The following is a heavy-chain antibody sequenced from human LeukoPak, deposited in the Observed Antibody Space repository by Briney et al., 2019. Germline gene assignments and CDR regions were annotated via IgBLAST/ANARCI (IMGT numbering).Heavy chain of an antibody. CDR2: ILDSGYST. D-gene: IGHD3-16*01. CDR1: GFTFSSYA. J-gene: IGHJ6*03. V-gene: IGHV3-23*01. Sequence: GGSLRLSCAASGFTFSSYAMSWVRQAPGKGLEWVSGILDSGYSTYYANSVKGRFTISRDNSNNTLYLQMNSLRAEDTAVYYCAKLGGHPLHNYYVGVWGKGTTVAVS. CDR3: AKLGGHPLHNYYVGV.